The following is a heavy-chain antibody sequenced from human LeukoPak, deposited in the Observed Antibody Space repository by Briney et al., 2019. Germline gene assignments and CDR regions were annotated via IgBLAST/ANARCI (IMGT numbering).Heavy chain of an antibody. J-gene: IGHJ4*02. CDR3: ARRPIHCSSTSCYGFIDY. CDR1: GGSISSYY. CDR2: IYYSGST. V-gene: IGHV4-39*01. D-gene: IGHD2-2*01. Sequence: SETLSLTCTVSGGSISSYYWGWIRRPPGKGLEWIGSIYYSGSTYYNPSLKSRVTISVDTSKNQFSLKLSSVTAADTAVYYCARRPIHCSSTSCYGFIDYWGQGTLVTVSS.